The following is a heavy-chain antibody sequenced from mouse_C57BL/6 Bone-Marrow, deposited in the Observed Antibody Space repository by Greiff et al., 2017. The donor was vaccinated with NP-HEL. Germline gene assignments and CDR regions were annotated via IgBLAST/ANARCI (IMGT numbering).Heavy chain of an antibody. CDR1: GFTFSSYG. CDR3: AREGSWY. CDR2: ISSGGSYT. V-gene: IGHV5-6*01. J-gene: IGHJ3*01. Sequence: EVKLMESGGDLVKPGGSLKLSCAASGFTFSSYGMSWVRQTPDKRLEWVATISSGGSYTYYPDSVKGRFTISRDNAKNTLYLQMSSLKSEDTAMYYCAREGSWYWGQGTLVTVSA. D-gene: IGHD1-1*01.